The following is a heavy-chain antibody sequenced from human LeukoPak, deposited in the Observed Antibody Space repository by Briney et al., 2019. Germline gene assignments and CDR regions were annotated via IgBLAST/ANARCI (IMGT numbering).Heavy chain of an antibody. CDR3: AKDTAYSSSTLGPPFDY. CDR1: GFTVSSNY. D-gene: IGHD6-6*01. Sequence: PGGSLRLSCAASGFTVSSNYMSWVRQAPGKGLEWVSVIYSGGSTYYADSVKGRFTISRDNSKNTLYLQMNSLRAEDTAVYYCAKDTAYSSSTLGPPFDYWGQGTLVTVSS. CDR2: IYSGGST. V-gene: IGHV3-66*01. J-gene: IGHJ4*02.